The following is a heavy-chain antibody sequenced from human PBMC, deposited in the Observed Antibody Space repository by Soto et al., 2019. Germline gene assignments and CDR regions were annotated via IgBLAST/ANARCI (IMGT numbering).Heavy chain of an antibody. V-gene: IGHV1-2*02. D-gene: IGHD3-10*01. Sequence: QVHLVQSGAEVKKPGASVKVSCKTSGYTFTDYYIHWMRQVPGQGPEWMGWINPRSGGTNYAKKFLGVITLASEASISASFMERRGLRSDDPAVYYWARRPGGGGDYFYGMDVWGQGTAVTVSS. CDR1: GYTFTDYY. J-gene: IGHJ6*02. CDR3: ARRPGGGGDYFYGMDV. CDR2: INPRSGGT.